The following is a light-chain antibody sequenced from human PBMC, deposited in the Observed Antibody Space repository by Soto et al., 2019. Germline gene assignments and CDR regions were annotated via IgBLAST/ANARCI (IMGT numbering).Light chain of an antibody. V-gene: IGLV2-14*01. J-gene: IGLJ3*02. CDR1: RSDVGGYNY. Sequence: QSVLTQPASVSGSPGQSITISCTGTRSDVGGYNYVSWYQQHPGKAPKLMIYEVSNRPSAVSNRFSGSKSGNTDSLTISGLQAEDEADYYCNSYTSSNSLNWVFGGGTQLTVL. CDR2: EVS. CDR3: NSYTSSNSLNWV.